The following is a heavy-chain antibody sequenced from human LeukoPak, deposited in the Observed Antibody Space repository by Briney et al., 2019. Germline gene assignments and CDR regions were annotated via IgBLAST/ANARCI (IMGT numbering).Heavy chain of an antibody. J-gene: IGHJ4*02. CDR1: GFTFSSYG. CDR2: ISYDGSNK. Sequence: GGSLRLSCAASGFTFSSYGMHWVRQAPGKGLEWVAVISYDGSNKYYADSVKGRFTISRDNSKSTLYLQMNSLRAEDTAVYYCAKDGGKSFDYWGQGTLVTVSS. CDR3: AKDGGKSFDY. D-gene: IGHD3-16*01. V-gene: IGHV3-30*18.